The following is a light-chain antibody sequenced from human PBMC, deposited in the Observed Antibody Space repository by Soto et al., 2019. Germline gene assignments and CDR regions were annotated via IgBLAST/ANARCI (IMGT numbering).Light chain of an antibody. CDR1: SSDVGSYIL. CDR2: EGS. CDR3: CSYTGGSTFV. J-gene: IGLJ1*01. V-gene: IGLV2-23*01. Sequence: QSALTQPRSVSGSPGQSLTISCTGSSSDVGSYILVSWYQQHPGKAPKLIIYEGSKRPSGVSDRFSGSKSGNTASLAISGLQAEDEADYYCCSYTGGSTFVFGTGTKVTVL.